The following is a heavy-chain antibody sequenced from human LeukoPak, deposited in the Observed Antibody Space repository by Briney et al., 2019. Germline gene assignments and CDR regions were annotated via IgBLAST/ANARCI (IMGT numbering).Heavy chain of an antibody. J-gene: IGHJ4*02. CDR1: GFTFSNYW. V-gene: IGHV3-74*03. Sequence: PGGSLRLSCAASGFTFSNYWVHWVRQAPGKGLVWVSRINRDGSTTKYADPVKGRFIVSRDNAKNTLNLQMNSLRAEDTAVYYCARDKKSGESSEIDYWGQGTLVTVSS. CDR3: ARDKKSGESSEIDY. D-gene: IGHD3-10*01. CDR2: INRDGSTT.